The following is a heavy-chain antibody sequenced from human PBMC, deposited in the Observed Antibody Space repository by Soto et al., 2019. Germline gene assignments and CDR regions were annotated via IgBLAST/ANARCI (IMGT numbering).Heavy chain of an antibody. V-gene: IGHV1-18*04. CDR3: ARDLGYSGYDYDGYFDY. CDR2: ISAYNGNT. D-gene: IGHD5-12*01. J-gene: IGHJ4*02. CDR1: GYTFTSYG. Sequence: GASVKVSCKASGYTFTSYGISWVRQAPGQGLEWMGWISAYNGNTNYAQKLQGRVTMTTDTYTSTDYMELRSLRSDDTAVYYCARDLGYSGYDYDGYFDYWGQGNLVTVSS.